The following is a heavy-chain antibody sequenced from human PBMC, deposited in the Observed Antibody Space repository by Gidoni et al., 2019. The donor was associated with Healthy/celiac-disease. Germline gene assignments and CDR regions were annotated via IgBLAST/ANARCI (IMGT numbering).Heavy chain of an antibody. J-gene: IGHJ5*02. D-gene: IGHD2-8*01. CDR1: GGSFSGYY. CDR2: INHSGST. CDR3: ARGLRVYASRHNWFDP. Sequence: QVQLQQWGAGLLKPSETLSLTCAVSGGSFSGYYWSWIRQPPGKGLEWIGEINHSGSTNYNPSLKSRVTISVDTSKNQFSLKLSSVTAADTAVYYCARGLRVYASRHNWFDPWGQGTLVTVSS. V-gene: IGHV4-34*01.